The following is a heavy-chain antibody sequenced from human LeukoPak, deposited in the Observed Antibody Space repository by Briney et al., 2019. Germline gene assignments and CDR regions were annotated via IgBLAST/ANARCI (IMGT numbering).Heavy chain of an antibody. D-gene: IGHD3-10*01. CDR2: INQDGTET. V-gene: IGHV3-7*01. J-gene: IGHJ4*02. CDR1: GFTFNAFW. Sequence: GGSLRLSCAASGFTFNAFWTTWVRQAPGRGLEWLANINQDGTETYYVDSVKGRFTISRDNAKNSVFLQLRNLRGEDTALYYCARTIWFGELVDFWGQGALVTVSS. CDR3: ARTIWFGELVDF.